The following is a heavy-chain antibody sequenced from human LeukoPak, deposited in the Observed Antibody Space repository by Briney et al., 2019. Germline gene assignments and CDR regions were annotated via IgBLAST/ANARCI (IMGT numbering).Heavy chain of an antibody. CDR2: ISAYNGNT. D-gene: IGHD6-13*01. CDR1: GYTFTSYY. Sequence: PWASVKVSCKASGYTFTSYYMHWVRQAPGQGLEWMGWISAYNGNTNYAQKLQGRVTMTTDTSTSTAYMELRSLRSDDTAVYYCARNFGSSWVWFDPWGQGTLVTVSS. V-gene: IGHV1-18*04. CDR3: ARNFGSSWVWFDP. J-gene: IGHJ5*02.